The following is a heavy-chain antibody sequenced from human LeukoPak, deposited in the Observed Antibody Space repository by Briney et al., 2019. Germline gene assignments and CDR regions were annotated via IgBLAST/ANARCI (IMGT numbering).Heavy chain of an antibody. CDR1: GFTFSNYG. CDR3: AREYYYDSSGSYSYYFDY. CDR2: IWYDGNYK. V-gene: IGHV3-33*01. J-gene: IGHJ4*02. Sequence: GGSQRLSCAASGFTFSNYGMHWVRQAPGKGLEWVAVIWYDGNYKYYADSVQGRFTISRDNSKNTLYLQMNSLRAEDTAVCYCAREYYYDSSGSYSYYFDYWGRGTLVTVSS. D-gene: IGHD3-22*01.